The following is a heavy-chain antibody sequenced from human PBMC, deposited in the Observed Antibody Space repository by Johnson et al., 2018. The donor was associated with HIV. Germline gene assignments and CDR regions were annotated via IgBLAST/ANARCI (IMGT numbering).Heavy chain of an antibody. D-gene: IGHD7-27*01. V-gene: IGHV3-NL1*01. CDR2: ISGGGGST. CDR1: GFTFSSYG. Sequence: HVQLVESGGGVVQPGGSLRLSCAASGFTFSSYGMHWVRQAPGRGLEWVSAISGGGGSTYYADSVKGRFTISRDNSKNTLYLQMNSLRADDTAVFYCARENWGQRMNAFDIWGQGTMVTVSS. J-gene: IGHJ3*02. CDR3: ARENWGQRMNAFDI.